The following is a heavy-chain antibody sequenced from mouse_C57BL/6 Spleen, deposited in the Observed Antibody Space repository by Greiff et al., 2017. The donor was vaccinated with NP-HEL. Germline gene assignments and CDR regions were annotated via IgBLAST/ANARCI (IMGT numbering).Heavy chain of an antibody. CDR1: GYAFTNYL. Sequence: QVQLQQSGAELVRPGTSVKVSCKASGYAFTNYLIEWVKQRPGQGLEWIGVINPGSGGTNYNEKFKGKATLTADKSSSTAYMQLSSLPSEDSAVYFCARRGRYYAPDYWGQGTTLTVSS. J-gene: IGHJ2*01. CDR2: INPGSGGT. V-gene: IGHV1-54*01. CDR3: ARRGRYYAPDY. D-gene: IGHD1-1*02.